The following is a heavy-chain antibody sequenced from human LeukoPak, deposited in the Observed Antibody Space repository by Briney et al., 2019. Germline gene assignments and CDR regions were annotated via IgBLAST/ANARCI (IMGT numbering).Heavy chain of an antibody. Sequence: QTGGSLRLSCAASGFTFSSYEMNWVCQAPGKGLEWVSYIGTSDSSTYYADSVKGRFTISRDNSKNTLYLQMNSLRAEDTAVYYCAKGNSITMIVVDEYFDYWGQGTLVTVSS. D-gene: IGHD3-22*01. CDR2: IGTSDSST. CDR3: AKGNSITMIVVDEYFDY. CDR1: GFTFSSYE. J-gene: IGHJ4*02. V-gene: IGHV3-48*03.